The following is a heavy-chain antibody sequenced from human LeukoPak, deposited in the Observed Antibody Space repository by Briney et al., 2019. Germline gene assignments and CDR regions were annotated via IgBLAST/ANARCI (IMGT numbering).Heavy chain of an antibody. CDR3: AKGLREYYGSGSYYSEYYFDY. CDR1: GFTFSSYA. D-gene: IGHD3-10*01. Sequence: GGSLRLSCAASGFTFSSYAMSWVRQAPGKGLEWVSAISGSGGSTYYADSVKGRFTISRDNSKNTLYLQMNSLRAEDTAVYYCAKGLREYYGSGSYYSEYYFDYWGQGTLVTVSS. V-gene: IGHV3-23*01. CDR2: ISGSGGST. J-gene: IGHJ4*02.